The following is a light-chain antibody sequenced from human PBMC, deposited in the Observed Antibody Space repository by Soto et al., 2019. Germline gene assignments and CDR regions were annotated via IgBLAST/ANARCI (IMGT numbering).Light chain of an antibody. CDR2: KAS. CDR3: QQYNNYCT. J-gene: IGKJ1*01. CDR1: QSISSW. Sequence: DTQMTQSPSTLSSSVGDSVTITCRASQSISSWLAWYQQKPGKAPKLLIYKASTLESGVQSRFSGSGSGTEFTLTIRSLQSDDSATYYCQQYNNYCTXGQGTKVDIK. V-gene: IGKV1-5*03.